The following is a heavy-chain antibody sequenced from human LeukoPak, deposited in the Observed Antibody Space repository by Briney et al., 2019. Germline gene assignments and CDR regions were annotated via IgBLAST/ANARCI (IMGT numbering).Heavy chain of an antibody. CDR3: ARGPDFYDSSGYYPI. CDR1: GGSFRNYY. CDR2: INHSGST. Sequence: SETLSLTCAVYGGSFRNYYWSWIRQPPGKGLEWIGEINHSGSTKYNLSLKSRVTISVDRSKNQFSLKLSSVTAADTAVYYCARGPDFYDSSGYYPIWGQGTLVTVSS. J-gene: IGHJ4*02. D-gene: IGHD3-22*01. V-gene: IGHV4-34*01.